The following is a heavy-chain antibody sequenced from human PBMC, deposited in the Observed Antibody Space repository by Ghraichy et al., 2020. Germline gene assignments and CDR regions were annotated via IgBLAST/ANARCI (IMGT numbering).Heavy chain of an antibody. CDR2: ITGSGGKT. CDR1: GFTFSNYA. V-gene: IGHV3-23*01. Sequence: GGSLRLSCAASGFTFSNYAMTWVRQAPGKGLEWVSVITGSGGKTYSADSVKGRFTISRDNSKNTLYLQMNSLRAEDTAIYYCAKNHEHCTKSACYLSWGQGTLVTVSS. J-gene: IGHJ5*02. CDR3: AKNHEHCTKSACYLS. D-gene: IGHD2-8*01.